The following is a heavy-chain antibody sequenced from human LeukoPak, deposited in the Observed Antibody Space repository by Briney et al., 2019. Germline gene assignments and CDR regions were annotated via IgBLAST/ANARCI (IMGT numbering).Heavy chain of an antibody. V-gene: IGHV3-33*08. CDR1: GFTFSNYG. CDR3: ARSHPRTSVFDF. D-gene: IGHD5/OR15-5a*01. J-gene: IGHJ3*01. Sequence: PGRSLRLSCVASGFTFSNYGMHWVRQAPGKGLEWVAIIWYDGSKKYYADSVKGRFTISRDNSKNTLYLQMNSLRVEDTAVYYCARSHPRTSVFDFGGQGTMVTLSS. CDR2: IWYDGSKK.